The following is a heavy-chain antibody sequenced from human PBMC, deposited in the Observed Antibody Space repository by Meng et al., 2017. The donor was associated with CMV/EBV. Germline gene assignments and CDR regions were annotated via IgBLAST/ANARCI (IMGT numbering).Heavy chain of an antibody. CDR3: ARDSAYYDFWSGNPLLDS. Sequence: GESLKISCAASGFTFSSYSMNWVRQAPGKGLEWVSSISSSSSYIYYADSVKGRFTISRDNAKNSLYLQMNSLRAEDTAVYYCARDSAYYDFWSGNPLLDSWGQGTLVTVSS. V-gene: IGHV3-21*01. CDR1: GFTFSSYS. D-gene: IGHD3-3*01. CDR2: ISSSSSYI. J-gene: IGHJ4*02.